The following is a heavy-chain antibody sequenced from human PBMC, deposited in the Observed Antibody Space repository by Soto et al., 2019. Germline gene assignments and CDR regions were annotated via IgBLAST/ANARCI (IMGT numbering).Heavy chain of an antibody. CDR1: GDSISTRSNY. D-gene: IGHD1-26*01. V-gene: IGHV4-39*01. CDR3: ARVGPPIRAHNPPEYFQH. CDR2: IYYTGGT. Sequence: QLQLQESGPGLVKPSETLSLTCTVSGDSISTRSNYWAWIRQPPGKGLEWIGSIYYTGGTYYNPSLKSRVPLFLDTSKNQFSLNLNSVTAADTAVYYCARVGPPIRAHNPPEYFQHWGQSTPVTVSS. J-gene: IGHJ1*01.